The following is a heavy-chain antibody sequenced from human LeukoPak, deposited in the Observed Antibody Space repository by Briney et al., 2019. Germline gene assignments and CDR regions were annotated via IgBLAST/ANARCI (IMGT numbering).Heavy chain of an antibody. CDR2: IYWNDEK. J-gene: IGHJ5*02. D-gene: IGHD3/OR15-3a*01. Sequence: SGPTLVKPTQTLTLTCTLSGLSLSTSGVGVGWIRQPPGKALEWLALIYWNDEKRYSPSLKSRLTITKDTSKIQVVLAMTNVDPVDTATYYCVRTRPVSGWFDPWGQGTLVTVSS. V-gene: IGHV2-5*01. CDR1: GLSLSTSGVG. CDR3: VRTRPVSGWFDP.